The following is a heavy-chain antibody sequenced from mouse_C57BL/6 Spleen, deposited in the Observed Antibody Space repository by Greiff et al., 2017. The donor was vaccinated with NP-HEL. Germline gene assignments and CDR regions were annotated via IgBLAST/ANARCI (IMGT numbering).Heavy chain of an antibody. CDR3: ARNPFLYYYAMDY. J-gene: IGHJ4*01. D-gene: IGHD6-5*01. CDR1: GFSLTSYG. CDR2: IWSGGST. V-gene: IGHV2-2*01. Sequence: VHLVESGPGLVQPSQSLSITCTVSGFSLTSYGVHWVRQSPGKGLEWLGVIWSGGSTDYNAAFISRLSISKDNSKSQVFFKMNSLQADDTAIYYCARNPFLYYYAMDYWGQGTSVTVSS.